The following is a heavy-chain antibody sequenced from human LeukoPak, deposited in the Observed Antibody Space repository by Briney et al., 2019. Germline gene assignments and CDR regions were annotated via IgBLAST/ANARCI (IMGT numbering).Heavy chain of an antibody. V-gene: IGHV3-48*01. CDR1: GFTFSSNN. CDR2: ISSSSTII. CDR3: ARDNSVGDVAWWFDP. Sequence: GGSLRLSCAASGFTFSSNNMNWVRQAPGKGLEWVSYISSSSTIIYYADSVKGRFTISRDNAKNSLYLQMNSLRAEDTAVYYCARDNSVGDVAWWFDPWGQGTLVTVSS. D-gene: IGHD1-26*01. J-gene: IGHJ5*02.